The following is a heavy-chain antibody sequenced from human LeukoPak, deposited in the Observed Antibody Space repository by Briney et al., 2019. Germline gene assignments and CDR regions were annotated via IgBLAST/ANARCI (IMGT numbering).Heavy chain of an antibody. CDR2: IYTTGIT. Sequence: SETLSLTCTVSGGSISSYYWSWIRQPAGKGLEWIGRIYTTGITNSNPSLKSRVTMSVDTSKNQFSLRLHSVTAADTAVYYCARDRSYDSSGYYNFDCWGQGTLVTVSS. J-gene: IGHJ4*02. D-gene: IGHD3-22*01. V-gene: IGHV4-4*07. CDR3: ARDRSYDSSGYYNFDC. CDR1: GGSISSYY.